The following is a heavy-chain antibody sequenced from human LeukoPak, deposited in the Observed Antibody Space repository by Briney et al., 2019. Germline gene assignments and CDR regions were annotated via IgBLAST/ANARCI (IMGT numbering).Heavy chain of an antibody. CDR2: IYYSGGT. CDR1: GGSISSGDYY. Sequence: PSQTLSLTCTVSGGSISSGDYYWSWIRQPPGEGLEWIGYIYYSGGTYYNPSLKSRVTISVDTPKNQFSLKLSSVSAADTAVYYCARVGTTFDYWGQGTLVTVSS. D-gene: IGHD4-11*01. CDR3: ARVGTTFDY. J-gene: IGHJ4*02. V-gene: IGHV4-30-4*01.